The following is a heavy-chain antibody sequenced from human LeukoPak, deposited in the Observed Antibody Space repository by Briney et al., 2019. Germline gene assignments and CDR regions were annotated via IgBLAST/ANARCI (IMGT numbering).Heavy chain of an antibody. CDR2: IKQDGSEK. V-gene: IGHV3-7*03. D-gene: IGHD6-13*01. Sequence: GGSLRLSCAASGFTFSSYWMSWVRQAPGKGLEWVANIKQDGSEKYYVDSVKGRFTISRDNAKNSLYLQMNSLRAEDTALYYCARAGFVYNNTCYPNFDYWGQGSLVTVSS. CDR1: GFTFSSYW. CDR3: ARAGFVYNNTCYPNFDY. J-gene: IGHJ4*02.